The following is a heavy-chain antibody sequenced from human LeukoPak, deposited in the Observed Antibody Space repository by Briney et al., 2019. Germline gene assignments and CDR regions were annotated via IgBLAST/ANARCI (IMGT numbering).Heavy chain of an antibody. D-gene: IGHD3-22*01. CDR1: GISLSNYG. J-gene: IGHJ4*02. CDR2: ISGSGGGT. V-gene: IGHV3-23*01. CDR3: AKRGAVIRVILVGFHKEAYYFDS. Sequence: GGSLRLSCAVSGISLSNYGMSWVRQAPGKGLEWVAGISGSGGGTNYADSVKGRFTISRDNPKNTLYLQMNRLRAEDTAVYFCAKRGAVIRVILVGFHKEAYYFDSWGQGALVTVSS.